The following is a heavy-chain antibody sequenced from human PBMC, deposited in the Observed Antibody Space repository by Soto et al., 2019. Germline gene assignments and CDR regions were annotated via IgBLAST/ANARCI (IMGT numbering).Heavy chain of an antibody. CDR1: GGSISSYY. CDR3: AKSLAGRLPPTNIDY. V-gene: IGHV4-59*08. CDR2: IYYSVST. J-gene: IGHJ4*02. Sequence: SETLSLTCTVSGGSISSYYWSWIRQPPGKGLEWIGYIYYSVSTNYNPSLKSRVTISVDTSKNQFSLKLSSVTAADTAVYYCAKSLAGRLPPTNIDYWGQGTLVTVSS. D-gene: IGHD6-6*01.